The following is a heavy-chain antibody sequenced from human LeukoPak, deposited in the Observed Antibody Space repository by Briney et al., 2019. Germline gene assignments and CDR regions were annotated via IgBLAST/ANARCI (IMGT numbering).Heavy chain of an antibody. V-gene: IGHV4-59*01. Sequence: ESLKISCAASGFTFSSYAMSWVRQAPGKGLEWIGYIYYSGSTNYNPSLKSRVTISVDTSKNQFSLKLSSVTAADTAVYYCARGRKYQPLFAPDYYYGMDVWGQGTTVTVSS. CDR2: IYYSGST. CDR3: ARGRKYQPLFAPDYYYGMDV. D-gene: IGHD2-2*01. J-gene: IGHJ6*02. CDR1: GFTFSSYA.